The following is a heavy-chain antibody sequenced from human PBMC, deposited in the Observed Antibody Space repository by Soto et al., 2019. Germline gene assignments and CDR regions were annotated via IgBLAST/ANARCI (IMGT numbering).Heavy chain of an antibody. CDR2: ISYDGSNK. CDR1: GFTFSSDG. D-gene: IGHD3-22*01. J-gene: IGHJ5*02. CDR3: AKDLVRLFPYDP. Sequence: GGSLRLSCAASGFTFSSDGMHWVRQAPGKGLEWVAVISYDGSNKYYADSVKGRFTISRDNSKNTLYLQMNSLRAEDTAVYYCAKDLVRLFPYDPWGQGTLVTVSS. V-gene: IGHV3-30*18.